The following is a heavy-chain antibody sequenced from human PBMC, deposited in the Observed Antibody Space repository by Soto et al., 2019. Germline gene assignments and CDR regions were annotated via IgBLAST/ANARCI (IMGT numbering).Heavy chain of an antibody. V-gene: IGHV4-59*01. CDR3: ARVPYGDSSGYGYVIDY. D-gene: IGHD6-19*01. CDR2: IYYSGST. J-gene: IGHJ4*02. Sequence: ASETLSLTCTVSGFSISSYYWSWIRQPPGKGLEWIGYIYYSGSTNYNPSLKSRVTISVDTSKNQFSLKLSSVTAADTAVYYCARVPYGDSSGYGYVIDYWGQGTLVTVSS. CDR1: GFSISSYY.